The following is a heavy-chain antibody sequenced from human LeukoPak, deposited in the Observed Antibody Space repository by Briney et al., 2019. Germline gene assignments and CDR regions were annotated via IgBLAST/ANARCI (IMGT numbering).Heavy chain of an antibody. D-gene: IGHD2/OR15-2a*01. CDR2: IYHSGST. CDR3: ANGGDFYYFDY. Sequence: PSETLSLTCAVSGYFISSGYYWGWIRQPPGKGLEWIGSIYHSGSTYYNPSLKSRVTISVDTSKNQFSLKLSSVTAADTAVYYCANGGDFYYFDYWGQGTLVTVSS. V-gene: IGHV4-38-2*01. CDR1: GYFISSGYY. J-gene: IGHJ4*02.